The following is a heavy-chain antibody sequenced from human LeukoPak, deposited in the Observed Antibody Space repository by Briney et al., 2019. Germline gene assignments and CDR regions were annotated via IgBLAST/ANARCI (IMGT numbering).Heavy chain of an antibody. D-gene: IGHD3-10*01. J-gene: IGHJ5*02. Sequence: GRSLRLSCGGSGFTFSSYGMHWVCQAPGKGLEWVAVISYDGSNKNYADSVKGRFTISRDNTKSTLYLQMNSLRAEDTAVYYCAKDRGLWLGEGSWFDAWGQGTLVTVSS. CDR3: AKDRGLWLGEGSWFDA. V-gene: IGHV3-30*18. CDR1: GFTFSSYG. CDR2: ISYDGSNK.